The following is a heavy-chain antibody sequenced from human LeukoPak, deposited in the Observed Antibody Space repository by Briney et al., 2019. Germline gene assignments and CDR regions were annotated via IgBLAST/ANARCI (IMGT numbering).Heavy chain of an antibody. CDR1: GYTFTSYG. J-gene: IGHJ5*02. V-gene: IGHV1-18*01. CDR2: ISAYNGNT. CDR3: ARDHYYGSGSFQFDP. Sequence: ASVKVSCKASGYTFTSYGISWVRQAPGQGLEWMEWISAYNGNTNYAQKLQGRVTMTTDTSTSTAYMELRSLRSDDTAVYYCARDHYYGSGSFQFDPWGQGTLVTVSS. D-gene: IGHD3-10*01.